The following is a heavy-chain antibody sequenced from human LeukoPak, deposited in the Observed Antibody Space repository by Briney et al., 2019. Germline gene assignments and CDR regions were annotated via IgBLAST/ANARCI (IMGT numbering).Heavy chain of an antibody. Sequence: GDPLRHPRAVSGLPYRTHRMHYARQLPGGGLVWVSRINEDGSITNYADSVKGRFSISRDNAENTLYLQMNSLRAEDTAVYYCGRDLGGRLGYWGQGTLVTVSS. V-gene: IGHV3-74*01. D-gene: IGHD1-26*01. J-gene: IGHJ4*02. CDR1: GLPYRTHR. CDR3: GRDLGGRLGY. CDR2: INEDGSIT.